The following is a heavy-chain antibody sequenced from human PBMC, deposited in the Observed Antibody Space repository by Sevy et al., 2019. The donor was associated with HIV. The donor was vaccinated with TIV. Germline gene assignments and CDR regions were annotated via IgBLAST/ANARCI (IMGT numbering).Heavy chain of an antibody. CDR1: GGSFSNFP. J-gene: IGHJ3*02. CDR3: AREIPEDVSGYYSVDAFDI. V-gene: IGHV1-69*13. Sequence: ASVKVSCKASGGSFSNFPVSWVRQAPGQGLEWMGMIISKFGTTDYAQKFQGRVTITADESTTTAYMELTSLRSDDTAVYYCAREIPEDVSGYYSVDAFDIWGQGTKVTVSS. CDR2: IISKFGTT. D-gene: IGHD3-22*01.